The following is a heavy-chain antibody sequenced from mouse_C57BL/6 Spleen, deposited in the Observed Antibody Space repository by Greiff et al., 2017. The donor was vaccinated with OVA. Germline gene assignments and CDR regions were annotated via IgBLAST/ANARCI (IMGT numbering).Heavy chain of an antibody. CDR2: ISNGGGST. V-gene: IGHV5-12*01. J-gene: IGHJ1*03. CDR3: ARRGIYYDYDDWYFDV. Sequence: EVKLVESGGGLVQPGGSLKLSCAASGFTFSDYYMYWVRQTPEKRLEWVAYISNGGGSTYYPDTVKGRFTISRDNAKNTLYLQMSRLKSEDTAMYYCARRGIYYDYDDWYFDVWGTGTTVTVSS. D-gene: IGHD2-4*01. CDR1: GFTFSDYY.